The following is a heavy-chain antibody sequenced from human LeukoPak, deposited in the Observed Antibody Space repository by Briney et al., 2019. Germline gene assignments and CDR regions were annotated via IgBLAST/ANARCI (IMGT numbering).Heavy chain of an antibody. J-gene: IGHJ6*02. Sequence: PSETLSLTCSVSGGSISTYYWSWIRQLPGKGLEWIGYIYYTGTTNYNPFLRSRVTISVDTSRNQFSLRLSSVTAADTAVYYCAREDPQTTVPEGMDVWGHGTTVIVSS. V-gene: IGHV4-59*01. CDR2: IYYTGTT. CDR1: GGSISTYY. D-gene: IGHD4-17*01. CDR3: AREDPQTTVPEGMDV.